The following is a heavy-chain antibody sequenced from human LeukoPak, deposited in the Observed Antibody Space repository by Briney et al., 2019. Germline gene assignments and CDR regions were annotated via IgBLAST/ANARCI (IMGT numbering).Heavy chain of an antibody. CDR2: ISSSGSTI. CDR1: GFTFSSYE. D-gene: IGHD6-6*01. Sequence: PGGSLRLSCAASGFTFSSYEMNWVRQAPGKGLEWVSYISSSGSTIYYADSVKGRFTISRDNAKNSLYLQMNSLRAEDTAVYYCARAPASLKVNYFDYWGQGTLVTVSS. J-gene: IGHJ4*02. V-gene: IGHV3-48*03. CDR3: ARAPASLKVNYFDY.